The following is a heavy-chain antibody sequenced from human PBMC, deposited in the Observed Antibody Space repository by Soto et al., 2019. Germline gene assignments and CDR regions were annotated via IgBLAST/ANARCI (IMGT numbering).Heavy chain of an antibody. CDR3: ARTYYDSSGYTTGGAFDI. V-gene: IGHV4-34*01. D-gene: IGHD3-22*01. J-gene: IGHJ3*02. Sequence: SETLSLTCAVYGGSFSAYYWSWIRQPPGKGLEWIGEINHSGSTNYNPSLKSRVTISVATSKNQFSLKLSSVTAADTAVCYCARTYYDSSGYTTGGAFDIWGQGTMVTVSS. CDR1: GGSFSAYY. CDR2: INHSGST.